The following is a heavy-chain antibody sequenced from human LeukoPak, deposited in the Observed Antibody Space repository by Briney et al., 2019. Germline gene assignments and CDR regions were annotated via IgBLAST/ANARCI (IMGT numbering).Heavy chain of an antibody. V-gene: IGHV1-2*02. D-gene: IGHD1-1*01. J-gene: IGHJ4*02. CDR2: INPNSGGT. CDR1: GYTFTGYY. CDR3: ARAESFRRNDVFGY. Sequence: ASVKVSCKASGYTFTGYYMHWVRQAPGQGLEWMGWINPNSGGTDYAQKFQGRVTMTRDTSISTAYMELSRLRSDDTAVYYCARAESFRRNDVFGYWGQGTLVTVSS.